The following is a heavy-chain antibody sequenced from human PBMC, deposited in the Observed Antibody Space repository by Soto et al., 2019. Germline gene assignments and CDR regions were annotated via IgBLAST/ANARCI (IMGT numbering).Heavy chain of an antibody. Sequence: QVQLLESGPGLVEPSETLSLTCTVSGDSIGTTHSYWAWIRQSPGEGLEWIGNIHYSGRTYYMPSLRSRVTLSVDTSKNQFSLRLTSVTAEDTAVYYCARHEGNGNVWPLDYWGQGILVTVSS. CDR1: GDSIGTTHSY. V-gene: IGHV4-39*01. J-gene: IGHJ4*02. CDR2: IHYSGRT. D-gene: IGHD2-8*01. CDR3: ARHEGNGNVWPLDY.